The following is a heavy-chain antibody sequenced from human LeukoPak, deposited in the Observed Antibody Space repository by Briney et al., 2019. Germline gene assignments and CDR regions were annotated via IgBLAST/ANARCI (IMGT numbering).Heavy chain of an antibody. CDR1: GFTFSTYA. CDR2: ISSSGGST. J-gene: IGHJ5*02. CDR3: AKRVGYSGSHRWFDP. V-gene: IGHV3-23*01. Sequence: PGGSLRLSCAASGFTFSTYAMSWVRQAPGKGLEWVSAISSSGGSTYYADSVKGRFTISRDKSKNTLYLQMNSLRAEDTAVYYCAKRVGYSGSHRWFDPWGQGTLVTVSS. D-gene: IGHD1-26*01.